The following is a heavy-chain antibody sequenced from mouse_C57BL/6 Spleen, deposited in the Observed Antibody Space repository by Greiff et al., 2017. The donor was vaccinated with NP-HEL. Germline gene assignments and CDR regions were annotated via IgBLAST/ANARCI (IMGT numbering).Heavy chain of an antibody. D-gene: IGHD1-1*01. CDR3: AKGSYYGSRRDYYAMDN. J-gene: IGHJ4*01. CDR1: CYTFTSYW. V-gene: IGHV1-64*01. Sequence: VQLQQSGAELVKPGASVKLSCKASCYTFTSYWMHWVKQRPGQGLEWIGMIHPNSGSTNYNEKFKSKATLTVDNSSSTAYMQLSSLTSEDSAVYYGAKGSYYGSRRDYYAMDNWSKGESVNDSS. CDR2: IHPNSGST.